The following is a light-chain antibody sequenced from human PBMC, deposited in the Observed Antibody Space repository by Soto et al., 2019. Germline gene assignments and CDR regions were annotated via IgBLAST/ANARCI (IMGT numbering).Light chain of an antibody. V-gene: IGKV3-15*01. CDR1: HSIGSI. Sequence: AMTQSPATLSVSPGERGTLXCRASHSIGSIIFCCKHKPGEPPRLITYGASTRATGIPARFTGSGSGTEFTLTISSRQYDDFAVYYCQQYNNWPITFGPGTRLEIK. J-gene: IGKJ5*01. CDR3: QQYNNWPIT. CDR2: GAS.